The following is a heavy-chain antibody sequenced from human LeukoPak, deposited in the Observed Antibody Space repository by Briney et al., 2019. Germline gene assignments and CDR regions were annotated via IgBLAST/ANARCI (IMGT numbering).Heavy chain of an antibody. CDR3: ARSGVVVMTTLDY. J-gene: IGHJ4*02. CDR2: INPSGGST. V-gene: IGHV1-46*01. CDR1: GYTFTSYY. D-gene: IGHD3-22*01. Sequence: ASVKVSCKASGYTFTSYYMHWVRQAPGQGLEWMGIINPSGGSTSYTQKFQGRVTMTRDMSTSTVYMELSSLRSEDTAVYYCARSGVVVMTTLDYWGQGTLVTVSS.